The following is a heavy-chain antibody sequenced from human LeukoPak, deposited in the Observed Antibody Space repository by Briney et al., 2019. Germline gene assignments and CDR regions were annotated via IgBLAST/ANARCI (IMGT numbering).Heavy chain of an antibody. CDR2: INGRGSST. D-gene: IGHD3-10*01. CDR1: GFTFINYA. J-gene: IGHJ6*03. Sequence: SGGSLRLSCAASGFTFINYAMTWVRQAPGKGLEWVSSINGRGSSTFSADSVKGRFTIFRDNSKNTLYLQMNSLRVEDTAVYYCAKGAGIGEYRYYYYYMDVWGKGTTVTISS. CDR3: AKGAGIGEYRYYYYYMDV. V-gene: IGHV3-23*01.